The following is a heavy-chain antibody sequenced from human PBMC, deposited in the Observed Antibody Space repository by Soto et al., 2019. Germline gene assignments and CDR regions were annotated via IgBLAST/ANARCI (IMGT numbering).Heavy chain of an antibody. CDR3: AREVSGYDILTGPHGWFDP. D-gene: IGHD3-9*01. Sequence: SVKVSCKASGGTFSSYAISWVRQAPGQGLEWMGGIIPIFGTANYAQKFQGRVTITADKSTSTADMELSSLRSEDTAVYYCAREVSGYDILTGPHGWFDPWGQGTLVTVSS. V-gene: IGHV1-69*06. CDR2: IIPIFGTA. J-gene: IGHJ5*02. CDR1: GGTFSSYA.